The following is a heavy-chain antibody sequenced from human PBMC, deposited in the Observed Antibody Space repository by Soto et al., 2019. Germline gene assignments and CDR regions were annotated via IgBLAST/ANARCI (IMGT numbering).Heavy chain of an antibody. Sequence: GSLKLSFSASGFTFSRYEMNRVRPAPGKGLEWVSYISSSGSTIYYADSVMGRFSITRDNAKNSLYLQMNSLRAEDTAVYYCASSGYSSGWYRPEYFQHWGQGTLVTVSS. CDR1: GFTFSRYE. V-gene: IGHV3-48*03. D-gene: IGHD6-19*01. CDR3: ASSGYSSGWYRPEYFQH. CDR2: ISSSGSTI. J-gene: IGHJ1*01.